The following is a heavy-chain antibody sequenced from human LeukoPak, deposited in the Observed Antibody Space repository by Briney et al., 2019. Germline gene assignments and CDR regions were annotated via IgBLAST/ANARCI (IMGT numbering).Heavy chain of an antibody. D-gene: IGHD6-13*01. V-gene: IGHV6-1*01. CDR2: TYYRSKWYS. J-gene: IGHJ4*02. CDR1: GDSVSSNSAA. Sequence: SQTLSLTCAISGDSVSSNSAAWNWIRQSPSRGLEWLGRTYYRSKWYSDYAVSVKSRITINPDTSKNQFSLKLSSVTAADTAVYYCARFNPAAGTFCFDYWGQGTLVTVSS. CDR3: ARFNPAAGTFCFDY.